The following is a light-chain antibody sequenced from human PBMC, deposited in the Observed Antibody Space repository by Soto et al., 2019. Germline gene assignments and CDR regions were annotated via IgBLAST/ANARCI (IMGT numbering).Light chain of an antibody. CDR1: QPIISY. CDR3: QQTYNTPPWT. CDR2: FIS. V-gene: IGKV1-39*01. J-gene: IGKJ1*01. Sequence: DIEMTQSPSALSASVGYKVTITCRSSQPIISYLNWYQHKPGEAPRLLIYFISRLQSGATSRFSGSGSGTDFTLTISSLQPEDFATYYCQQTYNTPPWTFGQGTKVDI.